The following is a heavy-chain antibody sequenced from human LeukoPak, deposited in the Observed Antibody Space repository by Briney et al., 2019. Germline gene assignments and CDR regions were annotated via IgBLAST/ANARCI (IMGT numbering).Heavy chain of an antibody. CDR3: ARAPVSVYYYMDV. D-gene: IGHD3-10*01. V-gene: IGHV3-23*01. Sequence: LAGGSLRLXCAVSGFTFRIYARGRVRWAPGKGLQWVSSITSSGDGTYYADSVKGRFTNSRDNAKNTLYLQMNSLRAEDTAVYYCARAPVSVYYYMDVWGKGTTVTVSS. J-gene: IGHJ6*03. CDR2: ITSSGDGT. CDR1: GFTFRIYA.